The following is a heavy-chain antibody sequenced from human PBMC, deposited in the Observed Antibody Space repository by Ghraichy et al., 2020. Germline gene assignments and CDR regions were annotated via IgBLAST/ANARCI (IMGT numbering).Heavy chain of an antibody. CDR3: AKGHHGYSSGWYYFDY. J-gene: IGHJ4*02. V-gene: IGHV3-23*01. CDR1: GFTFNNYA. D-gene: IGHD6-19*01. CDR2: IGGPGGNL. Sequence: GSLRLSCVGSGFTFNNYAMTWVRQASGKGLEWVSAIGGPGGNLHYADSVKGRFTISRDNFRNSLYLQMNGLRAEDTALYYCAKGHHGYSSGWYYFDYWGQGTLVTVSS.